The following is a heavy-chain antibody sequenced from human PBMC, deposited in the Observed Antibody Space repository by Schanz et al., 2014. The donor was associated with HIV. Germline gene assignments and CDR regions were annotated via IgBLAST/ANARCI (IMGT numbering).Heavy chain of an antibody. D-gene: IGHD3-10*01. V-gene: IGHV1-69*06. J-gene: IGHJ4*02. CDR1: GDSFTNYV. CDR2: IVPISGSA. Sequence: QVQLVQSGAEVKKPGSSVKVSCKASGDSFTNYVISLVLHSPFPFLSWLGGIVPISGSANYPQKFQGRVTITADKSTSSVYMELXXXRSEXTAVYYCVRGVIYYDSGTYYNYFEQGVQGNRVTVSS. CDR3: VRGVIYYDSGTYYNYFEQ.